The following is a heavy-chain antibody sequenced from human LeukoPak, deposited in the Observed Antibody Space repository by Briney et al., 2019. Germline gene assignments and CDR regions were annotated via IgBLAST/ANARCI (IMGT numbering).Heavy chain of an antibody. CDR1: GFTFSSYS. D-gene: IGHD3-16*01. CDR2: ISSSSSYI. CDR3: ARDRPTFLDY. V-gene: IGHV3-21*01. Sequence: PGGSLRLSCAASGFTFSSYSMNWVRQAPGKGLEWVSSISSSSSYIYYADSVKGRSTISRDNAKNSLYLQMNSLRAEDTAVYYCARDRPTFLDYWGQGTLVTVSS. J-gene: IGHJ4*02.